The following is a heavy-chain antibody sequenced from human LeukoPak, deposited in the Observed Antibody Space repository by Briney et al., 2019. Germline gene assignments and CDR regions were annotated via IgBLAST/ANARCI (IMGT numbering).Heavy chain of an antibody. Sequence: GGSLRLSCAASGFTFSSYSMNWVRQAPGKGLEWVSSISSSSSYIYYADSVKGRFTISRDNAKNSLYLQMNSLRAEDTAVYYCAREYTVTTYYFDYWGQGTLVTVSS. CDR1: GFTFSSYS. CDR3: AREYTVTTYYFDY. CDR2: ISSSSSYI. V-gene: IGHV3-21*04. D-gene: IGHD4-17*01. J-gene: IGHJ4*02.